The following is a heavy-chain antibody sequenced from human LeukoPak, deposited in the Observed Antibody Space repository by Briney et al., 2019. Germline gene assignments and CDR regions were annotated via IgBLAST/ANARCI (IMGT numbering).Heavy chain of an antibody. D-gene: IGHD6-19*01. CDR2: IYYSGST. CDR1: GGSISSSSYY. J-gene: IGHJ2*01. V-gene: IGHV4-61*05. Sequence: SETLSLTCTVSGGSISSSSYYWGWIRQPPGKGLEWIGYIYYSGSTNYNPSLKSRVTISVDTSKNQFSLKLSSVTAADTAVYYCARSRGTVAGPYWYFDLWGRGTLVTVSS. CDR3: ARSRGTVAGPYWYFDL.